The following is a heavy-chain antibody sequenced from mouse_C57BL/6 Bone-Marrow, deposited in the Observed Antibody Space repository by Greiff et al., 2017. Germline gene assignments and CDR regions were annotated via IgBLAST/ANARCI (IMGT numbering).Heavy chain of an antibody. Sequence: EVQRVESGGGLVKPGGSLKLSCAASGFTFSSYAMSWVRQTPEKRLEWVATISDGGSYTYYPDNVKGRFTISRDNAKNNLYLQMSHLKSEDTAMYYCARDRGSSYKYFDYWGQGTTLTVSS. V-gene: IGHV5-4*01. D-gene: IGHD1-1*01. J-gene: IGHJ2*01. CDR3: ARDRGSSYKYFDY. CDR2: ISDGGSYT. CDR1: GFTFSSYA.